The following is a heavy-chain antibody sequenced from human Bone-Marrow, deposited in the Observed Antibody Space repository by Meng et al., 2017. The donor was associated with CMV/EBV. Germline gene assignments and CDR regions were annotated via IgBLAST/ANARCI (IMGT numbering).Heavy chain of an antibody. CDR3: LLLDFDY. Sequence: SLRLSCAASGFTFSSYGMHWVRQAPGKGLEWVAVISYDGSNKYYADSVKGRFTISRDNSKNTLYLQMNSLRAEDTAVYYCLLLDFDYWGQGTLVTVSS. D-gene: IGHD2-2*03. J-gene: IGHJ4*02. V-gene: IGHV3-30*03. CDR1: GFTFSSYG. CDR2: ISYDGSNK.